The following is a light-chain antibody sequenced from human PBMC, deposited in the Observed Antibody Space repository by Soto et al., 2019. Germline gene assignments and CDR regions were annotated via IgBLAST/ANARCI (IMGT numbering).Light chain of an antibody. V-gene: IGKV1-5*01. J-gene: IGKJ2*01. CDR2: DAS. Sequence: DIQMTQSPSTLSASVGDRVTITCRASQSISSWLAWYQQKPGKAPKLLIYDASSLESGVPSRFSGSGSGTKFTLTISSQQPDNFATYSCQQYNSYSYTFGQGNKLEIK. CDR3: QQYNSYSYT. CDR1: QSISSW.